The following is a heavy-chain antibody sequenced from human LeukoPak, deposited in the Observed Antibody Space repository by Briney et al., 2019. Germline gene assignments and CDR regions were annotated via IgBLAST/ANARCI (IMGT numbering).Heavy chain of an antibody. CDR2: ISYDGSNK. V-gene: IGHV3-30*14. CDR1: GFTFSSYA. J-gene: IGHJ6*02. Sequence: GGSLRLSCAASGFTFSSYAMHWVRQAPGKGLEWVAVISYDGSNKYYADSVKGRFTISRDNSKNTLYLQMNSLRAEDTAVYYCARERNGRYYYGMDVWGQGTTVTVSS. CDR3: ARERNGRYYYGMDV. D-gene: IGHD1-1*01.